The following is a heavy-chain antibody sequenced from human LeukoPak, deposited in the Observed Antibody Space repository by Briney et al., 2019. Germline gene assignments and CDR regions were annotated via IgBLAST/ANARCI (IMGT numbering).Heavy chain of an antibody. CDR3: AKDTTWGFTGAIGY. Sequence: GGSLRLSCAASGFTFSSNWMHWVRQAPGKGLVWVSRINEDGSTTNYADSVKGRSTIFRDNAKNTLYLQMNSLRAEDTALYYCAKDTTWGFTGAIGYWGQGTLVTVSS. V-gene: IGHV3-74*01. J-gene: IGHJ4*02. D-gene: IGHD1-26*01. CDR1: GFTFSSNW. CDR2: INEDGSTT.